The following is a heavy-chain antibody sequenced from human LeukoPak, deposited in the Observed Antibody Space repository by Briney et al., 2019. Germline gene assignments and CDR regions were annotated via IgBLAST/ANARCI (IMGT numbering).Heavy chain of an antibody. CDR3: VMGVITPFDN. Sequence: GGSLRLSCAASGFAFSTHMMHWVRQAPGKGLVWVSRIYGDGSSTTYADSVRGRFTISRDNAKNTLFLQMNSLRAEDTAVYYCVMGVITPFDNWGQGTLVTVSS. J-gene: IGHJ4*02. CDR1: GFAFSTHM. V-gene: IGHV3-74*01. CDR2: IYGDGSST. D-gene: IGHD3-22*01.